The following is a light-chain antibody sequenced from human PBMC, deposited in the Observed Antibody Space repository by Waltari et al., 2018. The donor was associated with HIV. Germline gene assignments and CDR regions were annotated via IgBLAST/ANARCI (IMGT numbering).Light chain of an antibody. Sequence: QSVLTQPPSASGTPGQNVTISCSGNTSNIGTNIVNWYQQFPGAAPKLLIYSNNQRPSGVPARFSGSKSGTSASLAISGLQSEDEADYFCAARDDTLNGLFGGGTKLTVL. V-gene: IGLV1-44*01. CDR3: AARDDTLNGL. J-gene: IGLJ2*01. CDR1: TSNIGTNI. CDR2: SNN.